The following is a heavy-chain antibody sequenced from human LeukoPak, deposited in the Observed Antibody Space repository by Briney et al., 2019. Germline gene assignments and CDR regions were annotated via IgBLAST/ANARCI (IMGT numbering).Heavy chain of an antibody. V-gene: IGHV4-34*01. CDR1: GGSFSGYY. Sequence: PSETLSLTCAVYGGSFSGYYWSWIRQPPGKGLEWIGEINHSGSTNYNPSLKSRVTISVDTSKNQFSLKLSSATAADTAVYYCARAEYSSDYWGQGTLVTVSS. D-gene: IGHD6-13*01. CDR3: ARAEYSSDY. CDR2: INHSGST. J-gene: IGHJ4*02.